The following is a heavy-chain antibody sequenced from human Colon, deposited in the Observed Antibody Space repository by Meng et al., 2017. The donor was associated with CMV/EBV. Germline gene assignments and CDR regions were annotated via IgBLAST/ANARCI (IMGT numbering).Heavy chain of an antibody. Sequence: LTCTVSGDSIDSNALYWSWSRQPPGMGLAWIATIHSSGTTYYNPSLRSRVTISIDTSKNQFSLKVKSVTAADSALYFCTRLTGTIDNWGQGTLVTVSS. CDR3: TRLTGTIDN. CDR1: GDSIDSNALY. J-gene: IGHJ4*02. D-gene: IGHD1-20*01. V-gene: IGHV4-39*07. CDR2: IHSSGTT.